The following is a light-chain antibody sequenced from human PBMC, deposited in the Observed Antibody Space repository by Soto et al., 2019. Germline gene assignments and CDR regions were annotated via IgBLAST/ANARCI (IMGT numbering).Light chain of an antibody. V-gene: IGKV1-6*01. J-gene: IGKJ1*01. CDR3: LHDYSYPRT. CDR2: TAS. CDR1: QAIRND. Sequence: AIQMPQSPSSLSASVGDRVIITCRASQAIRNDLGWYQQKPGKAPKLLIYTASTLQSGVPSRFSGSGSGADFTLTIRSLQPEDSATYYCLHDYSYPRTFGQGTKVEIK.